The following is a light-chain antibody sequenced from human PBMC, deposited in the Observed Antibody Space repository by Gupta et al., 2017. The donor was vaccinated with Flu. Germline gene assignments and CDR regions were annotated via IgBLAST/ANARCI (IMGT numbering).Light chain of an antibody. Sequence: GDRVTLTCRASQTVSSWLAWYQQIPGKAPKLLIYKATSLESGVPSRFSGSGSGTEFSLTISSLQPDDCATYYCQQYNDYPYTFGQGTKLEIK. CDR2: KAT. CDR3: QQYNDYPYT. J-gene: IGKJ2*01. CDR1: QTVSSW. V-gene: IGKV1-5*03.